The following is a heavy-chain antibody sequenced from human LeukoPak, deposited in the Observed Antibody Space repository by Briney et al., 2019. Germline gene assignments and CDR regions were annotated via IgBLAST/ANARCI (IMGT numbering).Heavy chain of an antibody. V-gene: IGHV4-59*08. CDR3: ARLKFDDGSGYYWYFDL. Sequence: SETLSLTCTVSGVSISSSYWSWIRQPPGKGLEWIGYIYYSGSTNCNPSLKSRVTISLDTSEKQFSLKLSSVTAADTAVYYCARLKFDDGSGYYWYFDLWGRGTLVTVSS. CDR2: IYYSGST. D-gene: IGHD3-22*01. J-gene: IGHJ2*01. CDR1: GVSISSSY.